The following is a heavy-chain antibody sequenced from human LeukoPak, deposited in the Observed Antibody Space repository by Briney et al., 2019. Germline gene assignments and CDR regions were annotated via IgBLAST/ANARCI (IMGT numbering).Heavy chain of an antibody. V-gene: IGHV3-48*02. CDR3: ARGISGQLVPHNWFDP. J-gene: IGHJ5*02. CDR2: ISSGSSTI. D-gene: IGHD6-13*01. CDR1: GFTFSSYS. Sequence: PGGSLRLSCAASGFTFSSYSMNWVRQAPGKGLEWVSYISSGSSTIYYADSVKGRFTISRDNAKNSLYLQMNSLRDEDTAVYYCARGISGQLVPHNWFDPWGQGTLVTVSS.